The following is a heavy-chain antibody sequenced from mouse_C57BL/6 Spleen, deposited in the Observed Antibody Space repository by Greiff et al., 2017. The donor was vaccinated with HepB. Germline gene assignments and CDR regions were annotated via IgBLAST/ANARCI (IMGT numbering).Heavy chain of an antibody. D-gene: IGHD2-5*01. V-gene: IGHV1-22*01. CDR1: GYTFTDYN. CDR2: INPNNGGT. J-gene: IGHJ4*01. CDR3: ASEDYSNHYYAMDY. Sequence: EVQLQQSGPELVKPGASVKMSCKASGYTFTDYNMHWVKQSHGKSLEWIGYINPNNGGTSYNQKFKGKATLTVNKSSSTAYMELRSLTSEDSAVYYCASEDYSNHYYAMDYWGQGTSVTVSS.